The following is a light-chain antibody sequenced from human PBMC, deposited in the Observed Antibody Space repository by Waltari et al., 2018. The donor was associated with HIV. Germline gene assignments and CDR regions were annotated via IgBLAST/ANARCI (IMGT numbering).Light chain of an antibody. CDR2: EVS. CDR3: CSYVGSGTWV. Sequence: QSALTQPASVSGSPGQSITISCTGTSSDLVSWSQQHPDKAPKVMIFEVSKRPSGVSNRFSGSKSGNTASLTISGLQAEDEADYYCCSYVGSGTWVFGGGTKLTVL. CDR1: SSDL. J-gene: IGLJ3*02. V-gene: IGLV2-23*02.